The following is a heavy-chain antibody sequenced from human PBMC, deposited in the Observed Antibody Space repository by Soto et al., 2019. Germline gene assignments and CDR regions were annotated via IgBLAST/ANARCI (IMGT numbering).Heavy chain of an antibody. V-gene: IGHV3-23*01. CDR2: ISGSGGST. CDR1: GFTFSSYA. J-gene: IGHJ4*02. D-gene: IGHD4-4*01. CDR3: AKDMHSVTKVSDFDY. Sequence: GGSLRLSCAASGFTFSSYAMSWVRQAPGKGLEWVSAISGSGGSTYYADSVKGRFTISRDNSKNTLYLQMNSLRAEDTAVYYCAKDMHSVTKVSDFDYWGQGTLVTVSS.